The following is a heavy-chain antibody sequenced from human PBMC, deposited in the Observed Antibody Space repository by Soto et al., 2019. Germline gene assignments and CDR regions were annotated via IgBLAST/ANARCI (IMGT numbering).Heavy chain of an antibody. CDR1: GFSLTSPGMC. Sequence: SGPTLVNPTETLTLTCTFSGFSLTSPGMCVSWIRQPPGKALEWLALIERDDDDKYYSTSLKTWLTISKDTRKNQVVLTMANMDPADTGTYYCARSIRGPRRFNGMDVWGQGTTVTVSS. D-gene: IGHD1-20*01. V-gene: IGHV2-70*13. CDR2: IERDDDDK. J-gene: IGHJ6*02. CDR3: ARSIRGPRRFNGMDV.